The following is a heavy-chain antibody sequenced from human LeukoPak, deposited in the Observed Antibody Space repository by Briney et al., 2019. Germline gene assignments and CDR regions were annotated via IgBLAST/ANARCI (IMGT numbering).Heavy chain of an antibody. CDR2: ISSSGSSK. Sequence: GGSLRLSCAASGFTFSDNYMSWIRQAPGKGLEWASYISSSGSSKYYADSVKGRFTIARDNAEDSLYLQMSSLTAEDTAVYYCARIYCRITNCNFYFDYWGQGTLVTVSS. CDR1: GFTFSDNY. V-gene: IGHV3-11*04. J-gene: IGHJ4*02. CDR3: ARIYCRITNCNFYFDY. D-gene: IGHD2-2*01.